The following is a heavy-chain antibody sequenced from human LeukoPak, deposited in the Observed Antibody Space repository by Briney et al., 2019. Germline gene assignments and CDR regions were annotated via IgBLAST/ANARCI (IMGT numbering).Heavy chain of an antibody. CDR1: GFTVSSNY. CDR2: IYSGGST. Sequence: GGSLRLSCAASGFTVSSNYMSWVRQAPGKGLEWVSVIYSGGSTYYADSVKGRFTISRDNSKNTLYLQMNSLRAEDTAVYYCAKSGRVFDTSGYYWFPNWGQGILVTVSS. J-gene: IGHJ4*02. CDR3: AKSGRVFDTSGYYWFPN. V-gene: IGHV3-53*01. D-gene: IGHD3-22*01.